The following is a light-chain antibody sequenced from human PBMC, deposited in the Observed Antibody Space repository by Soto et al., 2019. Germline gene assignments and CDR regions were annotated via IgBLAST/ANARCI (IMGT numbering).Light chain of an antibody. J-gene: IGKJ1*01. CDR3: QQYKSSST. Sequence: DIQMTQSPSTLSASVGDRVTITCRASQSVSNWLAWYQQKPGKAPNLLIYMASRLESGVPSRFSGGGSGTHFTLTISSLQPDDFATYYCQQYKSSSTFGQGTKVEIK. CDR2: MAS. CDR1: QSVSNW. V-gene: IGKV1-5*03.